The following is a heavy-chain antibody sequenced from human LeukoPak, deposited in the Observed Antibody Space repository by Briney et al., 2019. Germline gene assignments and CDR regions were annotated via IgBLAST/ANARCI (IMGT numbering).Heavy chain of an antibody. CDR1: GFTFSSYG. Sequence: GRSLRLSCAASGFTFSSYGMHWVRQAPGKGLGWVAVISYDGSNKYYADSVKGRFTISRDNSKNTLYLQMNSLRAEGTAVYYCARIDSYGLGSPPGPDPFDPWGQGTLVTVSS. CDR3: ARIDSYGLGSPPGPDPFDP. J-gene: IGHJ5*02. CDR2: ISYDGSNK. D-gene: IGHD5-18*01. V-gene: IGHV3-30*03.